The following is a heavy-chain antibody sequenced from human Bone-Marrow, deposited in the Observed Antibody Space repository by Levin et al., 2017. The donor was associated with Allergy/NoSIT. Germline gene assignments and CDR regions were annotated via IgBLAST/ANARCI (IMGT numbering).Heavy chain of an antibody. CDR1: GYTFSSCY. V-gene: IGHV1-46*01. Sequence: ASVKVSCKASGYTFSSCYIHWVRQAPGHGLEWMGIINPGDGGTTYAQEFQGRVTMTTDTSTSTVYMELSSLRSEDTALYYCAREMGTPDYWGQGTLVTVSS. D-gene: IGHD7-27*01. CDR2: INPGDGGT. CDR3: AREMGTPDY. J-gene: IGHJ4*02.